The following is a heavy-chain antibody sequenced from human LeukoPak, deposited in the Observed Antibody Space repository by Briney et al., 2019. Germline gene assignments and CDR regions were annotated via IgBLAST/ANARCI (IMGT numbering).Heavy chain of an antibody. V-gene: IGHV3-15*01. CDR3: ARVDR. Sequence: GGSLRLSCAASGFTFSDAWMSWVRQAPGKGLEWVGRVRGKTDGGTTEYAAPVKGRFAISRDDSSNTLYLQMNSLKTEDTAVYHCARVDRWGQGTMVIVSS. J-gene: IGHJ3*01. CDR2: VRGKTDGGTT. CDR1: GFTFSDAW.